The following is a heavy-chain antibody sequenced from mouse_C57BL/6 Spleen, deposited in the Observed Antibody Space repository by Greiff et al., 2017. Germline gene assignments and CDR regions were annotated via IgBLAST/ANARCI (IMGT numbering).Heavy chain of an antibody. CDR3: IYGYDDGAWFAY. CDR1: GFNIKDDY. J-gene: IGHJ3*01. Sequence: AQLQQSGAELVRPGASVKLSCTASGFNIKDDYMHWVKQRPEQGLEWIGWIDPENGDTEYASKFQGKATITADTSSNTAYLQLSSLTSEDTAVYYCIYGYDDGAWFAYWGQGTLVTVSA. V-gene: IGHV14-4*01. CDR2: IDPENGDT. D-gene: IGHD2-2*01.